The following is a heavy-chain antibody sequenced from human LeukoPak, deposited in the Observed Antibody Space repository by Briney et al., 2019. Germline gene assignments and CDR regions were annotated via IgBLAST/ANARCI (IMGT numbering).Heavy chain of an antibody. Sequence: SETLSLTCTVSGGSISSSSYYWGWIRQPPGKGLEWIGSIYYSGSTYYNPSLKSRVTISVDTSKNQFSLKLNSVTAADTAVYYCARLRVIVVGFDYWGQGTLVTVSS. CDR1: GGSISSSSYY. V-gene: IGHV4-39*01. CDR2: IYYSGST. J-gene: IGHJ4*02. D-gene: IGHD2-15*01. CDR3: ARLRVIVVGFDY.